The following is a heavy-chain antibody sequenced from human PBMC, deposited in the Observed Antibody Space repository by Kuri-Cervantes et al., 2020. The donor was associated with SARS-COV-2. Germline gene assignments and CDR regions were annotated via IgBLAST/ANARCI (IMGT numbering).Heavy chain of an antibody. CDR2: ISGSGVIT. D-gene: IGHD1-1*01. CDR1: GLTFSSYA. V-gene: IGHV3-23*01. CDR3: VRDGDHWNFDY. J-gene: IGHJ4*02. Sequence: GESLKISCAASGLTFSSYAMSWVRQAPGKGPEWVSAISGSGVITDYADSVKGRFTISRDNSKNMLFLQMNSLRAEDTAVYYCVRDGDHWNFDYWGQGTLVTVSS.